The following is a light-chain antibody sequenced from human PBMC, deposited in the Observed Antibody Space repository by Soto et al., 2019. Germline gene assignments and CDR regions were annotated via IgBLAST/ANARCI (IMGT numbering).Light chain of an antibody. Sequence: DIVMTQSPDSLAVSLGERATINCKSSQSVLYSSNNKNYLGWYQQKPGQTPKLLIYWASTRDSGGPDRINGSGSGKDFTLTISSLQAEDVAVYYCQQYYIPPYTFGQGTRLEIK. V-gene: IGKV4-1*01. CDR2: WAS. CDR1: QSVLYSSNNKNY. J-gene: IGKJ2*01. CDR3: QQYYIPPYT.